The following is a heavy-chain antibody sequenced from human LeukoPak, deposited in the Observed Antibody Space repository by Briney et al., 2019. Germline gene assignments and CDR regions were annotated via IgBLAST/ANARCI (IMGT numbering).Heavy chain of an antibody. CDR1: GGSISSSSYY. CDR2: IYYSGST. D-gene: IGHD3-22*01. J-gene: IGHJ3*02. CDR3: ARGYDGDAFDI. V-gene: IGHV4-39*07. Sequence: KPSETLSLTCTVSGGSISSSSYYWGWIRQPPGKGLEWIGSIYYSGSTYYNPSLKSRVTISVDTSKNQFSLKLTSVTAADTAVYYCARGYDGDAFDIWGQGTMVTVSS.